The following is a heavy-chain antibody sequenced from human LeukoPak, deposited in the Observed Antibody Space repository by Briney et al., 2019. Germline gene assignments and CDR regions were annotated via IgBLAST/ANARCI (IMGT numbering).Heavy chain of an antibody. V-gene: IGHV4-31*03. Sequence: PSEALSLTCTVSGGSISSGGYYWSWIRQHPGKGLEWIGYIYYSGSTYYNPSLKSRVTISVDTSKNQSSLKLSSVTAADTAVYYCARDRDIAVAGTRYYYYGMNVWGKGTTVTVSS. J-gene: IGHJ6*04. CDR2: IYYSGST. D-gene: IGHD6-19*01. CDR3: ARDRDIAVAGTRYYYYGMNV. CDR1: GGSISSGGYY.